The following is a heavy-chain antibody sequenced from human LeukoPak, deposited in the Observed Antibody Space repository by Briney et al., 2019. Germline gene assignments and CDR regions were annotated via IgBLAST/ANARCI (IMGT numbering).Heavy chain of an antibody. V-gene: IGHV1-2*02. CDR2: INPNSGGT. CDR3: ARDRVWADYYGSGSSFDY. J-gene: IGHJ4*02. Sequence: ASVKVSCKASGYTFTGYYMHWVRQAPGQGLEWMGWINPNSGGTNYAQKFQGRVTMTRDTSISTAYMELSRLRSDDTAVYYCARDRVWADYYGSGSSFDYWGQGTLVTVSS. CDR1: GYTFTGYY. D-gene: IGHD3-10*01.